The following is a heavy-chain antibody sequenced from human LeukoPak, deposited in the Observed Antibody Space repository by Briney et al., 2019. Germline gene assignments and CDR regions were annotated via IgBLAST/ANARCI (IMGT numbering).Heavy chain of an antibody. D-gene: IGHD6-13*01. CDR1: GASISSSY. V-gene: IGHV4-59*01. Sequence: SETLSLTCTVSGASISSSYWSWIRQPPGKGLEWIGYIYYSGSTNYNPSLKGRLTISVDTSKNQFSLKLTSVTAADTALYYCARDYRPAAAAGGFDYWGQGTLVTVSS. J-gene: IGHJ4*02. CDR2: IYYSGST. CDR3: ARDYRPAAAAGGFDY.